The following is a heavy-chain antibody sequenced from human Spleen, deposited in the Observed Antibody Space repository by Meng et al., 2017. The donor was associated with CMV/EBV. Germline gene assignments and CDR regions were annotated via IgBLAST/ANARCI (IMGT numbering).Heavy chain of an antibody. D-gene: IGHD3-22*01. CDR1: GFTVSGNY. Sequence: GESLKISCAASGFTVSGNYMTWVRQAPGKGLEWVSIIYSGGGTYYSDSVKGRFNISRDNSRNALYLQMNSLRGEDTAVYYCARRQGSGYYDWGQGTLVTVSS. CDR3: ARRQGSGYYD. J-gene: IGHJ4*02. CDR2: IYSGGGT. V-gene: IGHV3-53*01.